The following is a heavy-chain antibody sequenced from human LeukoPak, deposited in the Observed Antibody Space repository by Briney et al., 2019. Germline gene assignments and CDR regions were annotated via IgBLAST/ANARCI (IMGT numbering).Heavy chain of an antibody. Sequence: GGSLRLFCAASGFTFSDYYMRWIRQAPGKGLEWVSYICCSGSTTYYADSVEGRFTISRDNANNSLYLEMNSLRAEGAAVYYCARPEVVAGTYYYYYYMDVWGKGTTVTVSS. CDR3: ARPEVVAGTYYYYYYMDV. CDR1: GFTFSDYY. V-gene: IGHV3-11*01. CDR2: ICCSGSTT. J-gene: IGHJ6*03. D-gene: IGHD2-15*01.